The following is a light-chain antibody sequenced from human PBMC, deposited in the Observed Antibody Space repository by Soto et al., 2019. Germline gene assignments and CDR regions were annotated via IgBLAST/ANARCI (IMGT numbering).Light chain of an antibody. CDR3: SSFTTTSTLV. V-gene: IGLV2-14*01. Sequence: QAVVTQPAAVSGSPGQSITISCTGTISDIGLYNYVSWYQQHPGKAPKLVIYEVSNRPSGVSDRFSGSKSDNTASLTISGLQAEDEANYYCSSFTTTSTLVFGAGTKLTVL. J-gene: IGLJ1*01. CDR2: EVS. CDR1: ISDIGLYNY.